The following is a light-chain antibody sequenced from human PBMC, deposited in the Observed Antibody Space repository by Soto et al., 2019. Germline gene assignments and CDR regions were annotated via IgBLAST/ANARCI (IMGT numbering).Light chain of an antibody. J-gene: IGLJ1*01. CDR2: VNSDGSH. V-gene: IGLV4-69*01. CDR1: SGHSNYA. CDR3: QTWGTGIRV. Sequence: QPVLTQSPSAPASLGASVKLTCTLSSGHSNYAIAWHQQQPEKGPRYLMKVNSDGSHRKGDGIPDRFSGSSSGTQRYLTISSLQSEDEADYYCQTWGTGIRVFGTGTKLTV.